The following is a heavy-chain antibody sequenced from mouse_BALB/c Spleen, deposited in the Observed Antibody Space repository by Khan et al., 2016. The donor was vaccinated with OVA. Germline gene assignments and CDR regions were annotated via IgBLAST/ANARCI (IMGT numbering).Heavy chain of an antibody. J-gene: IGHJ2*01. CDR2: ISYSGNT. CDR3: ARVDGGDFDY. CDR1: GYSITTDYA. V-gene: IGHV3-2*02. D-gene: IGHD2-3*01. Sequence: EVQLELSGPGLVKPSQSLSLTCTVTGYSITTDYAWNWIRQFPGNKLECMGFISYSGNTNYNQSLKSRISITRDTTKNQFFLQLNAVTIDDTATYYCARVDGGDFDYWGQGTTLTVSS.